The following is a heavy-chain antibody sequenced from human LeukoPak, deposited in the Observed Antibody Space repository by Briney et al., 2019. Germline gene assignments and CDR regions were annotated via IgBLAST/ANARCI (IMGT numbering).Heavy chain of an antibody. CDR1: GGSIRSSHSF. D-gene: IGHD6-25*01. V-gene: IGHV4-39*07. J-gene: IGHJ4*02. CDR2: IYENGNT. CDR3: ARATAAPSSYYFDH. Sequence: SEALSLTCSVSGGSIRSSHSFWGWIRQPLGKGLEWIATIYENGNTYYSQSLKSRVTISVDTSNNEFSLNLNSVTAADTAMYYCARATAAPSSYYFDHWGQGTLVTVSS.